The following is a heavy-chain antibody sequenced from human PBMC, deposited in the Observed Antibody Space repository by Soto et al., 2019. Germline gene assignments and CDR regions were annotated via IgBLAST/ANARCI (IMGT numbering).Heavy chain of an antibody. J-gene: IGHJ3*02. V-gene: IGHV1-69*06. CDR2: IIPIIDTT. Sequence: QVQLVQSGAEVKKPGSSVKVSCKASGGNFNNYAISWVRQAPAQGLQWMGGIIPIIDTTHYAQKLQGRVRISADRGRTTVYMELTGLTSDASATYFWAREPRDRDDFSIWGQGTVVTVSS. CDR1: GGNFNNYA. D-gene: IGHD2-21*01. CDR3: AREPRDRDDFSI.